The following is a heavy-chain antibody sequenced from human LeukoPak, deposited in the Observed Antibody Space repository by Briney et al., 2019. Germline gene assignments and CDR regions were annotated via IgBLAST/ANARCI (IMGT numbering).Heavy chain of an antibody. CDR1: GGSISIYY. CDR2: IYYSGST. Sequence: SETLSLTCTVSGGSISIYYWNWIRQHPGKGLEWIGYIYYSGSTYYNPSLKSRVTISVDTSKNQFSLKLSSVTAADTAVYYCARGCNDYYDSSGYYPLFDFWGQGTLVTVSS. CDR3: ARGCNDYYDSSGYYPLFDF. J-gene: IGHJ4*02. V-gene: IGHV4-59*06. D-gene: IGHD3-22*01.